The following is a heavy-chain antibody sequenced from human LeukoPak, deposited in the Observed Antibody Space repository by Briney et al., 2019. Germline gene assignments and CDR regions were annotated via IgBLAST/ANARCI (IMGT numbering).Heavy chain of an antibody. D-gene: IGHD3-10*01. CDR2: INSDGINT. Sequence: PGGSLRLSCAASGFTFSNYWMHWVRQAPGKGLVWVSRINSDGINTSYADSVKGRFTISRDNAKNTLYFQMNSLRAEDTAVYYCARASLGTMVRGVIRYYYMDVWGKGTAVTISS. J-gene: IGHJ6*03. V-gene: IGHV3-74*01. CDR3: ARASLGTMVRGVIRYYYMDV. CDR1: GFTFSNYW.